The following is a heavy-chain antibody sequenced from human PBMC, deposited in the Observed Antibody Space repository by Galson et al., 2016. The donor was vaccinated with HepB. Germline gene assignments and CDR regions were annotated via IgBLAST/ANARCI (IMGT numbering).Heavy chain of an antibody. Sequence: SETLSPTCAVSGASITAYTWWHWVRQPPGKGLEWIGEIFHDGGSNFNPSLKSRVTISVDKSNNHFSLELRSVTAADTAVYYCVKGGDYCLPSWGQGTLVTVSS. J-gene: IGHJ5*02. CDR1: GASITAYTW. CDR3: VKGGDYCLPS. CDR2: IFHDGGS. D-gene: IGHD2-21*02. V-gene: IGHV4-4*02.